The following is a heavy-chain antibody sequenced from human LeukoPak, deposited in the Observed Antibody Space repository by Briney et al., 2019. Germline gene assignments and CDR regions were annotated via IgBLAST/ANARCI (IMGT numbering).Heavy chain of an antibody. D-gene: IGHD3-22*01. Sequence: PGGSLRLSCAASGFTFSDYYMTWIRQAPGKGLEWISFISSSGDSLYYADSVEGRFTISRDNSKNTLYLQMNSLRAEDTAVYYCATHYYDSSGYYSPDYWGQGTLVTVSS. V-gene: IGHV3-11*04. J-gene: IGHJ4*02. CDR2: ISSSGDSL. CDR1: GFTFSDYY. CDR3: ATHYYDSSGYYSPDY.